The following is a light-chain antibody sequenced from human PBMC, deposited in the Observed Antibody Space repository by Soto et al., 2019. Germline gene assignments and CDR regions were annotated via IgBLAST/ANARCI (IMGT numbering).Light chain of an antibody. V-gene: IGLV1-40*01. CDR2: DNT. CDR1: SSNIGAGYL. CDR3: QSYDTSLSGSTV. J-gene: IGLJ2*01. Sequence: QSVLTQPPSVSGAPGQRVTISCSGSSSNIGAGYLVHWYQQVPGTAPKLLIYDNTNRPSGVPDRFSGSKSGTSASLAITGLQAEDEADYFCQSYDTSLSGSTVFGGGTKLTVL.